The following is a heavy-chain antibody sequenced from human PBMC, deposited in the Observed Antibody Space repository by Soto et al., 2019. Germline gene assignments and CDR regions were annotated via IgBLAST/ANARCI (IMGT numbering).Heavy chain of an antibody. CDR1: GFTFSSYS. CDR2: ISSSSSTI. Sequence: GSLSLSCAASGFTFSSYSMNWVLQARGKGLEWVSYISSSSSTIYYADSVKGRFTISRDNAKNSLYLQMNSLRDEDTAVYYCARDRIFGVAVGMDVWGQGNTVTVSS. J-gene: IGHJ6*02. V-gene: IGHV3-48*02. D-gene: IGHD3-3*02. CDR3: ARDRIFGVAVGMDV.